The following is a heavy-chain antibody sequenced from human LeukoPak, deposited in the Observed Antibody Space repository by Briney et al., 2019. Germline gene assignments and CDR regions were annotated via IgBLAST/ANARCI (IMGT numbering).Heavy chain of an antibody. CDR3: AKDLAGAGDLGFDY. CDR1: GFTFTTYG. V-gene: IGHV3-33*06. Sequence: GWSLRLSCAASGFTFTTYGMHWVRQAPGKGLEWVAVIWYDGSNKYYADSVKGRFTISRDSSKNTLYLQMNSLRAEDTALYYCAKDLAGAGDLGFDYWGQGTLVTVSS. D-gene: IGHD2-21*02. J-gene: IGHJ4*02. CDR2: IWYDGSNK.